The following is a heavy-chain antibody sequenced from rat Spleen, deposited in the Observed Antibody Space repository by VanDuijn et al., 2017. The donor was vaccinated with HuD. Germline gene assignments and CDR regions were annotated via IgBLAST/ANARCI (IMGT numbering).Heavy chain of an antibody. Sequence: EVQLVESGGDLVQPGRSLKLSCAASGFTFTNYDMAWVRQAPTKGLEWIASISTGGSNTYYRDSMRGRFTVSRDNAKSTLYLQMDSLRSEDTATYYCARHWGYWGRGVMVTVSS. D-gene: IGHD4-6*01. CDR3: ARHWGY. V-gene: IGHV5S23*01. CDR2: ISTGGSNT. J-gene: IGHJ2*01. CDR1: GFTFTNYD.